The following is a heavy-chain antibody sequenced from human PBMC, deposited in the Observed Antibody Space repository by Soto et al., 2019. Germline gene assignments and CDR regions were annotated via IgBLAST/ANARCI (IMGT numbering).Heavy chain of an antibody. CDR3: VKDHVGILTGYSTYGMDV. CDR2: ISSNGGST. V-gene: IGHV3-64D*06. Sequence: PGGSLRLSCSASGFTFSSYALHWVRQAPGKGLEYVSAISSNGGSTYYADSVKGRFTISRDNSKNTLYLQMSSLRAEDTAVYYCVKDHVGILTGYSTYGMDVWGQGTTVTVSS. D-gene: IGHD3-9*01. J-gene: IGHJ6*02. CDR1: GFTFSSYA.